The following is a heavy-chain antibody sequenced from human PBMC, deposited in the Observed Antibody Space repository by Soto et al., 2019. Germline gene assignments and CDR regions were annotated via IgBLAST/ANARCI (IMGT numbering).Heavy chain of an antibody. V-gene: IGHV4-59*01. Sequence: PSETLSLTCTVSGGSISSYYWSWIRQPPGKGLEWIGYIYYSGSTNYNPSLKSRVTISVDTSKNQFSLKLSSVTAADTAVYYCARDRTATQQLVGAAGDDYYYMDVWGKGTTVTVSS. CDR3: ARDRTATQQLVGAAGDDYYYMDV. CDR2: IYYSGST. CDR1: GGSISSYY. J-gene: IGHJ6*03. D-gene: IGHD6-6*01.